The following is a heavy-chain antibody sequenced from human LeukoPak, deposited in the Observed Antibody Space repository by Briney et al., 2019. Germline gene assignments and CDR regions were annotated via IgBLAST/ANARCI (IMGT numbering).Heavy chain of an antibody. Sequence: SETLSLTCTVSGGFTDRLSWNWIRQPAGKGPEWIGRVYTYGTSSYNPSLKSRVWMSVDTSKNQFSLTVQSVTAADTAVYYCAKSYIGKDGYSYFEYWGQGIAVTVSS. CDR3: AKSYIGKDGYSYFEY. CDR1: GGFTDRLS. V-gene: IGHV4-4*07. D-gene: IGHD5-24*01. J-gene: IGHJ4*02. CDR2: VYTYGTS.